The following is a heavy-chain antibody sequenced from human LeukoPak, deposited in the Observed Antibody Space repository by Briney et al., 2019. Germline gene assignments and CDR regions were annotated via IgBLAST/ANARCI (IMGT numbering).Heavy chain of an antibody. CDR1: GFTFSSYS. CDR3: ARRPWKSYYGMDV. D-gene: IGHD1-1*01. Sequence: GGSLRLSCAASGFTFSSYSMNWVRKAPGKGLEWVSYISSSSSTIYYADSVKGRFTISRDNAKNSLYLQMNSLRAEDTAVYYCARRPWKSYYGMDVWGQGTTVTVSS. CDR2: ISSSSSTI. J-gene: IGHJ6*02. V-gene: IGHV3-48*04.